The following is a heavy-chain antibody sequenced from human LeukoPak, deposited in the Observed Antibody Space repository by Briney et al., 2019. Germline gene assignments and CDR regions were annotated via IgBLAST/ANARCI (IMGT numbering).Heavy chain of an antibody. CDR2: ISAYNGNT. CDR3: ARDDRSGYYGVY. D-gene: IGHD3-22*01. V-gene: IGHV1-18*04. Sequence: ASVKVSCKASGYTFTSYYMHWVRQAPGQGLEWMGWISAYNGNTNYAQKLQGRVTMTTDTSTSTAYMELRSLRSDDTAVYYCARDDRSGYYGVYWGQGTLVTVSS. CDR1: GYTFTSYY. J-gene: IGHJ4*02.